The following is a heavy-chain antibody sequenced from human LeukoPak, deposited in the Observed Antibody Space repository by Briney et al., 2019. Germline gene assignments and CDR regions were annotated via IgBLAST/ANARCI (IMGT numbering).Heavy chain of an antibody. Sequence: GASVKVSCKASGGTFISYAISWVRQAPGQGLEWMGWISAYNGNTNYAQKLQGRVTMTTDTSTSTAYMELRSLRSDDTAVYYCARGDYGDYDGPVGYYFDYWGQGTLVTVSS. CDR3: ARGDYGDYDGPVGYYFDY. CDR1: GGTFISYA. D-gene: IGHD4-17*01. J-gene: IGHJ4*02. V-gene: IGHV1-18*01. CDR2: ISAYNGNT.